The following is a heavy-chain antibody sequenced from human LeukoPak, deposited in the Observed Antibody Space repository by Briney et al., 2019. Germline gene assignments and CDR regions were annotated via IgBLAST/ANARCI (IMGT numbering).Heavy chain of an antibody. CDR1: GGTFSSYA. D-gene: IGHD2-2*01. Sequence: VASVKVSCKASGGTFSSYAISWVRQAPGQGLEWMGGIIPIFGTANYAQKFQGRVTITTDESTSTAYMELSSLRSEDTAVYYCATVPPYQLPARAWFDPWGQGTLVTVSS. CDR3: ATVPPYQLPARAWFDP. CDR2: IIPIFGTA. V-gene: IGHV1-69*05. J-gene: IGHJ5*02.